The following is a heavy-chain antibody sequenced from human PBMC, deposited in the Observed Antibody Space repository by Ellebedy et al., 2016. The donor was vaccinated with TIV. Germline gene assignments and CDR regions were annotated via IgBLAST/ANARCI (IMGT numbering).Heavy chain of an antibody. J-gene: IGHJ4*02. D-gene: IGHD1-26*01. CDR1: GFAFSNYD. CDR2: IGTAGDT. Sequence: GESLKISXAASGFAFSNYDMHWVRQARGKGLEWVSAIGTAGDTYYPDSVKGRFTISRENAKKSLYLEMNSLRAGDTAMYYCARGLYGGATTLIDYWGQGTLVTVSS. V-gene: IGHV3-13*01. CDR3: ARGLYGGATTLIDY.